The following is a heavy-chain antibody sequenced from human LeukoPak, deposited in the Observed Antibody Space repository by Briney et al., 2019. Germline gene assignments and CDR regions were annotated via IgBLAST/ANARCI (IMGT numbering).Heavy chain of an antibody. J-gene: IGHJ5*02. CDR3: ARAHGTGRSCWFDP. Sequence: GASVKVSCKASGGTFSSYAISWVRQAPGQGLEWMGWINPNSGGTNYAQKFQGRVTMTRDTSISTAYMELSRLRSDDTAVYYCARAHGTGRSCWFDPWGQGTLVTVSS. V-gene: IGHV1-2*02. CDR1: GGTFSSYA. D-gene: IGHD3-10*01. CDR2: INPNSGGT.